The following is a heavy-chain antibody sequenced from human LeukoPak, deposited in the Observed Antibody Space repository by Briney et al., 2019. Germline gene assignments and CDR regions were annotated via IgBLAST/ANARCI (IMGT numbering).Heavy chain of an antibody. CDR1: GFTFSSSW. CDR2: IKQDGSEK. V-gene: IGHV3-7*01. CDR3: ARGSGYSYGRDY. Sequence: GGSLRLSCAASGFTFSSSWMSWVRQAPGKGLEWVAKIKQDGSEKYYGDSVKGRFTISRDNAKNSLYLQMNSLRAEDTAVYYCARGSGYSYGRDYWGQGTLVTVSS. D-gene: IGHD5-18*01. J-gene: IGHJ4*02.